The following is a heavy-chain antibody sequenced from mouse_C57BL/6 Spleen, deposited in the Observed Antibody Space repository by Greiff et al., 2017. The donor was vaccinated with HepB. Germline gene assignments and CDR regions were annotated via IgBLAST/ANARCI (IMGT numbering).Heavy chain of an antibody. D-gene: IGHD6-5*01. CDR2: INPNYGTT. CDR1: GYSFTDYN. J-gene: IGHJ2*01. V-gene: IGHV1-39*01. Sequence: EVKVVESGPELVKPGASVKISCKASGYSFTDYNMNWVKQSNGKSLEWIGVINPNYGTTSYNQKFKGKATLTVDQSSSTAYMQLNSLTSEDSAVYYCARTNSLSGYFDYWGQGTTLTVSS. CDR3: ARTNSLSGYFDY.